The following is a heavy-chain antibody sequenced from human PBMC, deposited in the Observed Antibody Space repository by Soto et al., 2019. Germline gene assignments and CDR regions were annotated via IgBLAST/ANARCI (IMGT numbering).Heavy chain of an antibody. CDR1: GYPFSSYY. J-gene: IGHJ4*02. D-gene: IGHD6-13*01. V-gene: IGHV1-46*01. Sequence: ASVKVSCKASGYPFSSYYVHWLRQAPGQGREWMGFINPSGGSTSYAQKFQGRVTMTRDTSTSTVYMEVSSLRSEDTAVYYCAREMYTSRGSPFDYWGQRTLVTVS. CDR3: AREMYTSRGSPFDY. CDR2: INPSGGST.